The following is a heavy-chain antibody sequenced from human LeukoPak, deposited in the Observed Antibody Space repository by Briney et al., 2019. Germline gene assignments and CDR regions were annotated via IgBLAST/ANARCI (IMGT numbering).Heavy chain of an antibody. CDR1: GYTFTGYY. D-gene: IGHD6-13*01. CDR2: INPNSGGT. J-gene: IGHJ4*02. CDR3: ARDDAGYSSSWDK. Sequence: GASVKVSCKASGYTFTGYYMHWVRQAPGQGLEWMGRINPNSGGTNYAQKFQGRVTMTRDTSISTAYTELSRLRSDDTAVYYCARDDAGYSSSWDKWGQGTLVTVSS. V-gene: IGHV1-2*06.